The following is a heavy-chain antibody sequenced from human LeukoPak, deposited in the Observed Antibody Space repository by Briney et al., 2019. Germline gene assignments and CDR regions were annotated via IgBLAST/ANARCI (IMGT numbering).Heavy chain of an antibody. CDR1: GFTVSTNS. Sequence: PGGSLRLSCTVSGFTVSTNSMSWVRQTPGKGLEWVSFIYSGGSTHYSDSVKGRFTISRDNSKNTLYLQMNSLRAEDTAVYYCARAVQVTTGGLFDYWGQGTLVTVSS. J-gene: IGHJ4*02. V-gene: IGHV3-53*01. D-gene: IGHD4-17*01. CDR3: ARAVQVTTGGLFDY. CDR2: IYSGGST.